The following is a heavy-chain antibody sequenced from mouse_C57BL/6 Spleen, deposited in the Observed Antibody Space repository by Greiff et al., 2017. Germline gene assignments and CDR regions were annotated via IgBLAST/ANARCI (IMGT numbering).Heavy chain of an antibody. CDR2: IYPGDGDT. V-gene: IGHV1-82*01. CDR3: ARSELRWYFDV. CDR1: GYAFSSSW. D-gene: IGHD1-1*01. Sequence: VQRVESGPELVKPGASVKISCKASGYAFSSSWMNWVKQRPGKGLEWIGRIYPGDGDTNYNGKFKGKATLTADKSSSTAYMQLSSLTSEDSAVYFCARSELRWYFDVWGTGTTVTVSS. J-gene: IGHJ1*03.